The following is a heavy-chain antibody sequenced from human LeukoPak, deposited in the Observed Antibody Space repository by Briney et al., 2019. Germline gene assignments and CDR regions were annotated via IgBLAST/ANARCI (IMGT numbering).Heavy chain of an antibody. CDR3: AKDWRSEAVAGTSDY. V-gene: IGHV3-30*18. D-gene: IGHD6-19*01. Sequence: PGGSLRLSCAASGFTFSSYGMHWVRQAPGKGLEWVAVISYDGSNKYYADSVKGRFTISRDNSKNTLYLQMNSLRAEDTAVYYCAKDWRSEAVAGTSDYWGQGTLVTVSS. CDR2: ISYDGSNK. CDR1: GFTFSSYG. J-gene: IGHJ4*02.